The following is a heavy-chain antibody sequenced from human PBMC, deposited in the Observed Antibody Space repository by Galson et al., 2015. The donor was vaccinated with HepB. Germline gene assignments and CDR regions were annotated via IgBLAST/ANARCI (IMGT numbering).Heavy chain of an antibody. Sequence: SVKVSCKAFGYTFSSYDVTWVRQASGQGLEWMGWMNPNSGNTGYAPEFQDRATMTGDTSMSTPYMELSSLRSEDTAVYYCARARKEEYDYVWGTHLFDDWGQGTLVTVST. V-gene: IGHV1-8*01. CDR2: MNPNSGNT. D-gene: IGHD3-16*01. CDR1: GYTFSSYD. CDR3: ARARKEEYDYVWGTHLFDD. J-gene: IGHJ4*02.